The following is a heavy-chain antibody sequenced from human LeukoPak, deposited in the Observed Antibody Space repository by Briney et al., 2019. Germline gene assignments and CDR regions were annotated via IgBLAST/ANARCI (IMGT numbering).Heavy chain of an antibody. CDR3: ARDYDFCPRE. D-gene: IGHD3-3*01. CDR2: ISYDGSNK. CDR1: GFTFSSYA. Sequence: SGGSLRLSCAASGFTFSSYAMHWVRQAPGKGLEWVAVISYDGSNKYYADSVKGRFTISRDNAKNSLYLQMNSLRAEDTAVYYCARDYDFCPREWGQGTLVTVSS. V-gene: IGHV3-30-3*01. J-gene: IGHJ4*02.